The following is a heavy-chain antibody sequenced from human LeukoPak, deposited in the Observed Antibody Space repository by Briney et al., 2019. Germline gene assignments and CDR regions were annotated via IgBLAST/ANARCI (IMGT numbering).Heavy chain of an antibody. J-gene: IGHJ4*02. CDR3: AREVSMVRGVFDY. CDR2: IYSGGST. CDR1: GLIFSGNY. V-gene: IGHV3-53*01. Sequence: GGSRGLSFAPSGLIFSGNYMSWVRQAPGKGLGWVSVIYSGGSTYYADSVKGRFTISRDNSKNTLYLQMNSLRAEDTAVYYCAREVSMVRGVFDYWGQGTLVTVSS. D-gene: IGHD3-10*01.